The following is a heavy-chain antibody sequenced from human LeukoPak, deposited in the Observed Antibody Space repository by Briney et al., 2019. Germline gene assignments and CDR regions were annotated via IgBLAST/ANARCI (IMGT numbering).Heavy chain of an antibody. CDR2: IYHSGST. V-gene: IGHV4-38-2*02. D-gene: IGHD2-15*01. CDR1: GYSISSGYY. Sequence: PSETLSLTCTVSGYSISSGYYWGWIRQPPGKGLEWIGSIYHSGSTYYNPSLKSRVTISVDTSKNQFSLKLSSVTAVDTAVYYCARDNIVVVAATKAYYFDYWGQGTLVTVSS. CDR3: ARDNIVVVAATKAYYFDY. J-gene: IGHJ4*02.